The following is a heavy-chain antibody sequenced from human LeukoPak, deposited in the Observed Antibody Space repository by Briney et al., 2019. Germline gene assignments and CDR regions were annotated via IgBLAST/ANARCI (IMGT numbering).Heavy chain of an antibody. CDR2: ITRKAAI. CDR1: GFSVSDHY. CDR3: ARGTYYSGSGPGNWFDP. Sequence: GGSLRLSCAASGFSVSDHYMNWIRLSPGKGLEWVSHITRKAAIEYGDSVRGRFTISRDNANNLVYLQMDSLRPEDTAVYYCARGTYYSGSGPGNWFDPWGHGTLVTVSS. V-gene: IGHV3-11*01. J-gene: IGHJ5*02. D-gene: IGHD3-10*01.